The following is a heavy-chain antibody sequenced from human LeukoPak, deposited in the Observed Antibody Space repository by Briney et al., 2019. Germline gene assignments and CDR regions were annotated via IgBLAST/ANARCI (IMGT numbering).Heavy chain of an antibody. V-gene: IGHV3-33*01. CDR1: GFTFSHYG. J-gene: IGHJ4*02. CDR2: IRFDGSDT. CDR3: ARSLSAGSGWYYFDY. Sequence: GRSLRLSCAASGFTFSHYGMHWVRQAPGKGLEWVAFIRFDGSDTYYEESVKGRFTVSRDNSKDALDLQLSSLRAEDTAMYYCARSLSAGSGWYYFDYGGQGTLVTVSS. D-gene: IGHD6-19*01.